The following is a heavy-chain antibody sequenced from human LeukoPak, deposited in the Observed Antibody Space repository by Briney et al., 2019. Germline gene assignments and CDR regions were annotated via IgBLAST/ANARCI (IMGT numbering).Heavy chain of an antibody. CDR1: GFIFSNYW. CDR3: AKVTRPTLAVTKPYYYYYDMDV. D-gene: IGHD4-17*01. CDR2: IGDNGGNT. V-gene: IGHV3-23*01. J-gene: IGHJ6*02. Sequence: GGSLRLSCAASGFIFSNYWMSWVRQAPGKGLEWVSGIGDNGGNTYYADSAKGRFTISRDNSKNTLYLQMNSLRAEDTAVYYCAKVTRPTLAVTKPYYYYYDMDVWGQGTTVIVSS.